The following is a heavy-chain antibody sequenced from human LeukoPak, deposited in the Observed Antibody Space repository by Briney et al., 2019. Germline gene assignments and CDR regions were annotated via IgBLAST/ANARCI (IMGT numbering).Heavy chain of an antibody. CDR2: IRYDGSNK. D-gene: IGHD3-10*01. CDR3: AKDRRDGSGFPPIYYYYYMDV. J-gene: IGHJ6*03. CDR1: GFTFSNYG. Sequence: GGSLRLSCAASGFTFSNYGMNWVRQAPGKGLEWVAFIRYDGSNKYYTDSVKGRFTISRDNSKNTLYLQMNSLRAEDTAVYYCAKDRRDGSGFPPIYYYYYMDVWGKGTTVTVSS. V-gene: IGHV3-30*02.